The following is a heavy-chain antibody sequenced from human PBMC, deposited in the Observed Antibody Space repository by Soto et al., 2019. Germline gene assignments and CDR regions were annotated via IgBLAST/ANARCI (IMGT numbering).Heavy chain of an antibody. D-gene: IGHD4-17*01. CDR2: IYYSGST. CDR1: GGSISSYY. CDR3: ARRYGASFDY. J-gene: IGHJ4*02. Sequence: PSETLSLTCTVSGGSISSYYWSWIRQPPGTGLEWIGYIYYSGSTNYDPSLKSRVTISVDTSKNQFSLKLSSVTAADTAVYYCARRYGASFDYWGQGTLVTVSS. V-gene: IGHV4-59*01.